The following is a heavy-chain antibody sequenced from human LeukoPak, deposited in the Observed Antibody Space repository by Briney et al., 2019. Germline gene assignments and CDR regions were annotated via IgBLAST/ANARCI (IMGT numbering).Heavy chain of an antibody. CDR3: ARDSVEMASIYYFDH. V-gene: IGHV4-38-2*02. CDR2: IHHSGST. J-gene: IGHJ4*02. CDR1: GYSISTNYY. D-gene: IGHD5-24*01. Sequence: SETLSLTCIVSGYSISTNYYWGWIRQPPGKGLGWIGSIHHSGSTFYNPSLKSRVTISIDTSKNQFSLKLTSVTAADTAVYYCARDSVEMASIYYFDHWGQGTLVTVSS.